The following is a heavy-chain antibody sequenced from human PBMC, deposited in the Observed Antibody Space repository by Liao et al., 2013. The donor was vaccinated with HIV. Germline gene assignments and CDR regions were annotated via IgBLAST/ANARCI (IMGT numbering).Heavy chain of an antibody. CDR3: AREDPMYYWYFDL. CDR1: GGSISTYY. CDR2: MHTSGST. V-gene: IGHV4-4*07. D-gene: IGHD2-8*01. Sequence: QVQLQESGPGLVKPSETLSLTCIVSGGSISTYYWSWIRQPAGKGLEWIGRMHTSGSTNYNPSLKSRVTISVDTSKNQFSLKLSSVTAADTAVYYCAREDPMYYWYFDLWGRGTLVTVSS. J-gene: IGHJ2*01.